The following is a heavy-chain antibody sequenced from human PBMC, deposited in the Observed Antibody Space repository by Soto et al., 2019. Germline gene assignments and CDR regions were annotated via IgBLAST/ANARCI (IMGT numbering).Heavy chain of an antibody. CDR1: VYTFAIVG. D-gene: IGHD2-8*01. Sequence: AAVKVCCESAVYTFAIVGISWVRHSPGQGLEWMGWISAYNGNTNYAQKLQGRVTMTTDTSTSTAYMELRSLRSDDTAVYYCAIGRKYCTNGVCSFYGLDVFGQGTTVIVSS. CDR2: ISAYNGNT. J-gene: IGHJ6*02. V-gene: IGHV1-18*01. CDR3: AIGRKYCTNGVCSFYGLDV.